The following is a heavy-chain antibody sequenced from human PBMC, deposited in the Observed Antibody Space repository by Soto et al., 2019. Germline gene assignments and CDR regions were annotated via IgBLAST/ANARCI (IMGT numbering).Heavy chain of an antibody. J-gene: IGHJ3*01. CDR2: VHYSGGT. Sequence: SETLSLTCTVSCASISSSYWSWIRQSPGKGLEWIGYVHYSGGTKDNPSLNGRVSLSIDMSKNQFSLKLSSVAAADTAVYYCARGYYDSRGQSNTFDVWGQGTMVTVSS. V-gene: IGHV4-59*01. D-gene: IGHD3-22*01. CDR1: CASISSSY. CDR3: ARGYYDSRGQSNTFDV.